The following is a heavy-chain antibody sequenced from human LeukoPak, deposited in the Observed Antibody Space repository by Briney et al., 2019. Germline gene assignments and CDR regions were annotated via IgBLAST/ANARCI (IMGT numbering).Heavy chain of an antibody. J-gene: IGHJ6*03. V-gene: IGHV4-59*11. CDR1: GGSISSHY. D-gene: IGHD6-6*01. CDR3: ARGGRGIAARRTTYYYYYMDV. Sequence: SETLSLTCTVSGGSISSHYWSWTRQPLAKGLEWIGYIYYSGSTNYNPSLKSRVTISVDTSKNQFSLKLSSVTAADTAVYYCARGGRGIAARRTTYYYYYMDVWGKGTTVTVSS. CDR2: IYYSGST.